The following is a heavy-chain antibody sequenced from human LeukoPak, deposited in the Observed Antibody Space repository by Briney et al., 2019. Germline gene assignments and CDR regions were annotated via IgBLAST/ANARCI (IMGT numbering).Heavy chain of an antibody. D-gene: IGHD3-16*02. CDR3: ASPHYHYVWGSYPVDY. Sequence: GGSLRLSCAASGFTFSSYGMHWVRQAPGKGLEWVAVISYDGSNKYYADSVKGRFTISRDNSKNTLYLQMNSLRAEDTAVYYCASPHYHYVWGSYPVDYWGQGILVTVSS. V-gene: IGHV3-30*03. CDR2: ISYDGSNK. J-gene: IGHJ4*02. CDR1: GFTFSSYG.